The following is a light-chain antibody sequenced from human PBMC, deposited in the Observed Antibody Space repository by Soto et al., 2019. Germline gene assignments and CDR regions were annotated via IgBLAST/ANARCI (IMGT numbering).Light chain of an antibody. Sequence: DTVLTTSACSMVVSLRERATINCRSSQRVLHTSNNKNYLGWYQQKPGQPPKLLIYWASNREFGVPDRFSGSGSGTDFTLTISSLQAEDVAVYYCLQSSCPPRTLSHGAKVDIK. CDR3: LQSSCPPRT. CDR1: QRVLHTSNNKNY. J-gene: IGKJ1*01. CDR2: WAS. V-gene: IGKV4-1*01.